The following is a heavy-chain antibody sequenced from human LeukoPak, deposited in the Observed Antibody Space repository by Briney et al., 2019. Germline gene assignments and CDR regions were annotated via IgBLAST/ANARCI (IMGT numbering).Heavy chain of an antibody. CDR3: ARLRWFGESYYYYYYMDV. CDR1: GYSISSGYY. J-gene: IGHJ6*03. D-gene: IGHD3-10*01. V-gene: IGHV4-38-2*02. Sequence: PSETLSLTCTVSGYSISSGYYWGWIRQPPGKGLEWIGSIYHSGSTNYNPSLKSRVTISVDTSKNQFSLKLSSVTAADTAVYYCARLRWFGESYYYYYYMDVWGKGTTVTISS. CDR2: IYHSGST.